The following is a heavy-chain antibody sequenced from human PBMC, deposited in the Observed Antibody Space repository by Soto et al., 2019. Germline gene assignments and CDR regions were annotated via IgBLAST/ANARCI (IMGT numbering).Heavy chain of an antibody. J-gene: IGHJ6*02. CDR2: ISAYNGNT. D-gene: IGHD3-3*01. Sequence: QVQLVQSGAEVKKPGASVKVSCKASGYTFTSYGISWVRQAPGQGLEWMGWISAYNGNTNYAQKLQGRVTMTTDTSTSTAYMELSSVRSDDTAVYYCARDPRAYYDFWSGYWAGVSGPIRHYYYGMDVWGQGTTVTVSS. CDR3: ARDPRAYYDFWSGYWAGVSGPIRHYYYGMDV. V-gene: IGHV1-18*04. CDR1: GYTFTSYG.